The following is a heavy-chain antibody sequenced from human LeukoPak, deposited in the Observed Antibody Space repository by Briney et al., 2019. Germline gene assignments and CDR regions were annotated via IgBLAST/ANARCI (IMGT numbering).Heavy chain of an antibody. V-gene: IGHV3-74*01. J-gene: IGHJ4*02. CDR2: ISRDGCTT. CDR1: GFTLSNYW. Sequence: GGSLRLSCEACGFTLSNYWVHWARQAPGKGLVWVSRISRDGCTTTYADSVKGRFIISRDSAQNTVYLQMSSLRLEDTAVYYCAREYSSSSGRAFDYWGQGPLVTASS. D-gene: IGHD6-6*01. CDR3: AREYSSSSGRAFDY.